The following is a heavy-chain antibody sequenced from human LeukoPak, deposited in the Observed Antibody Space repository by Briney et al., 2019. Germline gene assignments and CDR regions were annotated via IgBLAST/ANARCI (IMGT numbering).Heavy chain of an antibody. V-gene: IGHV1-46*01. CDR3: ARAYYYGSGSYPDAFDI. Sequence: ASVKVSCKASGYTFTSYYMHWVRQAPGQGLEGMGIINPSGGSTSYAQKFQGRVTMTRDMSTSTVYMELSSLRSEDTAGYYCARAYYYGSGSYPDAFDIWGQGTMVTVSS. D-gene: IGHD3-10*01. CDR1: GYTFTSYY. J-gene: IGHJ3*02. CDR2: INPSGGST.